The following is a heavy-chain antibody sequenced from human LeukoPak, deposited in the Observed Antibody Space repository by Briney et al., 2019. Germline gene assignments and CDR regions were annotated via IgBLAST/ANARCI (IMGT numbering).Heavy chain of an antibody. Sequence: SETLSLTCTVSSDSISTNYWSWLRQPTGQGLEWVGYTSYSGNANYNPSLKSRINISIDTSKNQFSLRLNSVSAADTAVYYCARTVYSSSWYKWAYFDYWGQGTLVTVSS. V-gene: IGHV4-59*01. CDR2: TSYSGNA. CDR1: SDSISTNY. J-gene: IGHJ4*02. CDR3: ARTVYSSSWYKWAYFDY. D-gene: IGHD6-13*01.